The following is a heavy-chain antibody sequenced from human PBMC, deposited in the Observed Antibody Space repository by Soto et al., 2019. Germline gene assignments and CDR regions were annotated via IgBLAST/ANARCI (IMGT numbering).Heavy chain of an antibody. CDR3: VTAVRTRLDN. D-gene: IGHD3-10*01. V-gene: IGHV3-23*01. J-gene: IGHJ4*02. CDR2: IRQSGGRS. CDR1: GVIFCNFA. Sequence: GGSLRLSCAASGVIFCNFAMYWVRRAPGKGLEWVSSIRQSGGRSSYADSAKGRFTISRDNSKNTLYLQMNGLRLDDTAVYYCVTAVRTRLDNWGPGTLVTVSS.